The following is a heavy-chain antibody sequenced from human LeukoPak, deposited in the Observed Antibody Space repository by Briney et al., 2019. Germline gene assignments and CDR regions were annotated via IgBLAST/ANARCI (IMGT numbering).Heavy chain of an antibody. CDR2: ISGSGGST. V-gene: IGHV3-23*01. Sequence: GGSLRLSCAASGFTFSSYAMSWVRQAPGKGLEWVSVISGSGGSTYYADSVKGRFTISRDNSKNTLYLQMNSLRAEDTAVYYCAKDQDFWSGYYTNWGQGTLVTVSS. D-gene: IGHD3-3*01. J-gene: IGHJ4*02. CDR1: GFTFSSYA. CDR3: AKDQDFWSGYYTN.